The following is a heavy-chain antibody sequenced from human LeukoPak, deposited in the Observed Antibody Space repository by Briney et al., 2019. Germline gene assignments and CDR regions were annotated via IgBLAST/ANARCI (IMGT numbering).Heavy chain of an antibody. Sequence: PSETLSLTCAVYGGSFSGYYWSWIRQPPGKGLEWIGEINHSGSTNYNPSLKSRVTISVDTSKNRFSLKLSSVTAADTAVYYCARPSGYYYDSSGYGDAFDIWGQGTMVTVSS. CDR2: INHSGST. D-gene: IGHD3-22*01. CDR1: GGSFSGYY. CDR3: ARPSGYYYDSSGYGDAFDI. J-gene: IGHJ3*02. V-gene: IGHV4-34*01.